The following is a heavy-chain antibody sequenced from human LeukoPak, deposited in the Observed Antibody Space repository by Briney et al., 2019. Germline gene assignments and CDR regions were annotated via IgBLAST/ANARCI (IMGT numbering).Heavy chain of an antibody. Sequence: GGSLRLSCAASGFTFSSYSMNWVRQAPGKGLEWVSAISGSGGETYYAESVKGRFTISRDNSKNTLYMQMNSLRAEDTALYYCAKENPHNDYWGQGTLVTVSS. CDR3: AKENPHNDY. V-gene: IGHV3-23*01. J-gene: IGHJ4*02. CDR1: GFTFSSYS. CDR2: ISGSGGET.